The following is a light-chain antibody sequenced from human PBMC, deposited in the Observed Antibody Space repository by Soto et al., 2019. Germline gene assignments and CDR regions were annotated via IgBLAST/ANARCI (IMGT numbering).Light chain of an antibody. Sequence: QSALTQPRSVSGSPGQSVTISCTGTSSDVGGYNYVSWYQQHPGKAPKFMIYDVTKRPSGVPDRFSGSKSGNTASLTISGLQSEDEADYYCAAWDDSLNEGVFGGGTKLTVL. CDR2: DVT. V-gene: IGLV2-11*01. CDR3: AAWDDSLNEGV. J-gene: IGLJ2*01. CDR1: SSDVGGYNY.